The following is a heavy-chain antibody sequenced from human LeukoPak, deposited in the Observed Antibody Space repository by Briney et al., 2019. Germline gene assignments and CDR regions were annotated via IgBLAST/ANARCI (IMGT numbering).Heavy chain of an antibody. CDR3: ARDDCSSTSCYNNYYYYMDV. Sequence: ASVKVSCKASGYTFTSYGISWVRQAPGQGLEWMGWISAYNGNTNYAQKLQGRVTMITDTSTSTAYTELRSLRSDDTAVYYCARDDCSSTSCYNNYYYYMDVWGKGTTVTVSS. CDR1: GYTFTSYG. V-gene: IGHV1-18*01. D-gene: IGHD2-2*02. J-gene: IGHJ6*03. CDR2: ISAYNGNT.